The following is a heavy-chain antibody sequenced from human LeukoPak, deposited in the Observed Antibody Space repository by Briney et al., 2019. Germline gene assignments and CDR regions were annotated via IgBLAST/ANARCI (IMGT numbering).Heavy chain of an antibody. J-gene: IGHJ4*02. CDR3: AKDEEQWLPLDY. V-gene: IGHV3-30*18. D-gene: IGHD6-19*01. CDR1: GFTFSSYG. CDR2: ISYDGSNK. Sequence: GSLRLSCAASGFTFSSYGMHWVRQAPGKGLEWVAVISYDGSNKYYADSVKGRFTISRDNSKNTLYLQMNSLRAEDTAVYYCAKDEEQWLPLDYWGQGTLVTVSS.